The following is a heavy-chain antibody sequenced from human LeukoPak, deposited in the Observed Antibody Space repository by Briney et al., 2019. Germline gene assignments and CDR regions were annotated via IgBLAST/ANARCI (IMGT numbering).Heavy chain of an antibody. D-gene: IGHD2-21*02. V-gene: IGHV3-30-3*01. CDR1: GFTFSSYA. J-gene: IGHJ4*02. CDR2: ISYDGSNK. Sequence: GGSLRLSCAASGFTFSSYAMHWVRQAPGKGLEWVAVISYDGSNKYYADSVKGRFTISRDNSENTLYLQMNSLRAEDTAVYYCARDWNIVVVTARGYFDYWGQGTLVTVSS. CDR3: ARDWNIVVVTARGYFDY.